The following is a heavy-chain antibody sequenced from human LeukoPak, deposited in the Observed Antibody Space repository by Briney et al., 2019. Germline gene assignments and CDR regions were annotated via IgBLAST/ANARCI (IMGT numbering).Heavy chain of an antibody. D-gene: IGHD5-24*01. CDR3: ASSPTGRRDGYNPRFDY. J-gene: IGHJ4*02. Sequence: PSQTLSLTCTVSGGSISSGDYYWSWIRQPPGKGLEWIGYIYYSGSTNYNPSLKSRVTISVDTSKNQFSLKLSSVTAADTAVYYCASSPTGRRDGYNPRFDYWGQGTLVTVSS. V-gene: IGHV4-61*08. CDR2: IYYSGST. CDR1: GGSISSGDYY.